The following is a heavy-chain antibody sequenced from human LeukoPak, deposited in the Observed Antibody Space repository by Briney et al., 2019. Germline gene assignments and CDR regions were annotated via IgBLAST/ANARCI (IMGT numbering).Heavy chain of an antibody. V-gene: IGHV4-61*02. D-gene: IGHD2-2*01. CDR2: IYTSGST. J-gene: IGHJ4*02. CDR3: ARTRTLANYFDY. Sequence: PSETLSLTCTVSGYSISSGYYWSWIRQPAGKGLEWIGRIYTSGSTNYNPSLKSRVTISVDTSKNQFSLKLSSVTAADTAVYYCARTRTLANYFDYWGQGTLVTVSS. CDR1: GYSISSGYY.